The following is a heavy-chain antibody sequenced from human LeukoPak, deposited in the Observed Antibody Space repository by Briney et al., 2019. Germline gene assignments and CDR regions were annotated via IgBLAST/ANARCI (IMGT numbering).Heavy chain of an antibody. CDR2: IYYSGST. Sequence: SETLSLTCTVSVGSISSGDYYWGWIRQPPGKGLGWIGYIYYSGSTYYNPSLKSRATISADTSKNQFSLKLSSVTAADTAVYYCARGTDYDILTLGPYYFDYWGQGTLVTVSS. V-gene: IGHV4-30-4*01. CDR1: VGSISSGDYY. D-gene: IGHD3-9*01. J-gene: IGHJ4*02. CDR3: ARGTDYDILTLGPYYFDY.